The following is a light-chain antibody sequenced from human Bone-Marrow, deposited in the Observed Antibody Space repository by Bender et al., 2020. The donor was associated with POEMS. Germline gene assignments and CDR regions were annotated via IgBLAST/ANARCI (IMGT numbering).Light chain of an antibody. CDR3: ISYTSPANLV. J-gene: IGLJ3*02. Sequence: QSALTQPASVSGSVGQSITLSCTGSSSDIGAFDYVSWYQQYPGIAPKLIIFEVSSRPSGVSIRFSGSKSGNTASLTISGLQPEDEAYYHCISYTSPANLVFGGGTTLTVL. CDR2: EVS. V-gene: IGLV2-14*01. CDR1: SSDIGAFDY.